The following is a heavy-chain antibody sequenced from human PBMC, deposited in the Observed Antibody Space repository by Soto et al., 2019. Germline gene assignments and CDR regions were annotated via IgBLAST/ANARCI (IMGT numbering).Heavy chain of an antibody. CDR3: GRVPRLHYYYGMDV. CDR1: GFTFSSYW. J-gene: IGHJ6*02. D-gene: IGHD5-12*01. V-gene: IGHV3-7*03. Sequence: GGSLRLSCAASGFTFSSYWMSWVRQAPGKGLEWVANIKQDGSEKYYVDSVKGRFTISRDNAKNSLYLQMNSLRAEDTAVYYCGRVPRLHYYYGMDVWGQGTTVTVSS. CDR2: IKQDGSEK.